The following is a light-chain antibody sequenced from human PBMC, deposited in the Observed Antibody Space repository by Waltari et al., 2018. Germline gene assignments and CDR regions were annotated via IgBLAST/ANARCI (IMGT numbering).Light chain of an antibody. J-gene: IGLJ3*02. V-gene: IGLV2-14*01. CDR1: SSDIGFYNY. CDR3: NSYAGSSSWV. CDR2: DVS. Sequence: QSALTQPASVSGSPGQSITISCTGPSSDIGFYNYVSWYQQHPGKAPNLMIFDVSERPSGVSNRFSGSKSGNTASLTISGLQAEDEADYYCNSYAGSSSWVFGGGTKLTVL.